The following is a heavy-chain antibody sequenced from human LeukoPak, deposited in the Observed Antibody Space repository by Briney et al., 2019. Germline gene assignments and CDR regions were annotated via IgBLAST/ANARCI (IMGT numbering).Heavy chain of an antibody. CDR1: GGSISSYY. J-gene: IGHJ4*02. D-gene: IGHD3/OR15-3a*01. V-gene: IGHV4-59*01. Sequence: SETLSLTCTVSGGSISSYYWRWIRQPPGKGLEWIGYIYYSGSTNYNPSLKSRVTISVDTSKNQFSLKLSSVTAADTAVYYCAREGGIFGPIDYWGQGTLVTVSS. CDR3: AREGGIFGPIDY. CDR2: IYYSGST.